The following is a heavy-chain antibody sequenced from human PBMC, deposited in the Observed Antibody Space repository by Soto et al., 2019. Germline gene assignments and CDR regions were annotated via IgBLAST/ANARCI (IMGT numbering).Heavy chain of an antibody. Sequence: SETLSLTCTFSGCSISSYYWSWIRQPPGKGLEWIGYIYYSGSTNYNPSLKSRVTISVDTSKNQFSLKLSSVTAADTAVYYCARHLYGSGERFDPWGQGTLVTVSS. J-gene: IGHJ5*02. D-gene: IGHD3-10*01. V-gene: IGHV4-59*08. CDR2: IYYSGST. CDR1: GCSISSYY. CDR3: ARHLYGSGERFDP.